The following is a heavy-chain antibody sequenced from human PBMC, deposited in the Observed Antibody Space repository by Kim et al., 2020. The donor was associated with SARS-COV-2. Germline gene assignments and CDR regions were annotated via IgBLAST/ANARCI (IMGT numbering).Heavy chain of an antibody. CDR3: ARTYYYDSSGYPPGMDV. Sequence: GGSLRLSCAASGFTFSSYSMNWVRQAPGKGLEWVSYISSSSSTIYYADSVKGRFTISRDNAKNSLYLQMNSLRDEDTAVYYCARTYYYDSSGYPPGMDVWGQGTTVTVSS. CDR2: ISSSSSTI. V-gene: IGHV3-48*02. J-gene: IGHJ6*02. D-gene: IGHD3-22*01. CDR1: GFTFSSYS.